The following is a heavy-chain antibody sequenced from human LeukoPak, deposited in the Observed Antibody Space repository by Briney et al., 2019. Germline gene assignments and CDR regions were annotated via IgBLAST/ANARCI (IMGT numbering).Heavy chain of an antibody. V-gene: IGHV1-2*02. J-gene: IGHJ4*02. D-gene: IGHD5-18*01. CDR2: INPNSGGT. Sequence: GDSVKVSCKASGYTFTGYYMHWVRQSPGQGLEWMGWINPNSGGTNYAQKFQGRVTMTRDTSISTAYMELSRLRSDDTAVYYCARAGYSYGYYFDYWGQGTLVTVSS. CDR3: ARAGYSYGYYFDY. CDR1: GYTFTGYY.